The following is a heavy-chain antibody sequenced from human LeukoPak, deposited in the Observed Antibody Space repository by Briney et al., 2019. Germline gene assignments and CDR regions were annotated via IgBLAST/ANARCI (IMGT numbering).Heavy chain of an antibody. CDR3: PRESQLRFLEWLSTNHPPPYCMAV. V-gene: IGHV4-4*07. CDR1: GVSISSYY. Sequence: KSSATLFITSTVTGVSISSYYWSWWRQPPGKGRKSIVRIYTSGSTNYNTSLTSRVTMALDTAHNHFSLKPSSVTAAATAVSYCPRESQLRFLEWLSTNHPPPYCMAVCGQGTTVAVSS. D-gene: IGHD3-3*01. CDR2: IYTSGST. J-gene: IGHJ6*02.